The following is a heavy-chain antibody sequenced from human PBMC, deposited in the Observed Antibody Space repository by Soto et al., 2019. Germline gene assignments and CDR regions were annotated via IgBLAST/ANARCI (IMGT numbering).Heavy chain of an antibody. CDR2: MNPNSGNT. V-gene: IGHV1-8*01. D-gene: IGHD2-2*01. CDR3: ARGSHGVTSCYDCYYYYMDV. J-gene: IGHJ6*03. Sequence: QVQLVQSGAEVKKPGASVKVSCKASGYTFTSYDINWVRQATGQGLEWMGWMNPNSGNTGYAQTFQGRLNMTRNTTISTAYMELGSFRSEDTAVYYCARGSHGVTSCYDCYYYYMDVWGKGTTVTVSS. CDR1: GYTFTSYD.